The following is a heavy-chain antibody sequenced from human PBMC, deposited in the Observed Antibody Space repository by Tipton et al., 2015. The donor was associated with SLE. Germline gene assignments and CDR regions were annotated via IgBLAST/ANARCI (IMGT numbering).Heavy chain of an antibody. CDR1: GDSISNLNDF. V-gene: IGHV4-39*07. Sequence: LRLSCTVSGDSISNLNDFWGWIRQPPGKGLEWIGSIYSTGTTYFNASLRGRVTMSIDTSTNQFSLRLASVTAADTAVYYCARTTMDLYYYMDVWGNGTTVTVSS. CDR3: ARTTMDLYYYMDV. J-gene: IGHJ6*03. CDR2: IYSTGTT. D-gene: IGHD3-10*01.